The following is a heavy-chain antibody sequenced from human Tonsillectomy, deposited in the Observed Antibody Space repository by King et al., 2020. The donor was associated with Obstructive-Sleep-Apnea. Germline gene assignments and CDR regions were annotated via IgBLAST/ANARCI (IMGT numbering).Heavy chain of an antibody. J-gene: IGHJ1*01. Sequence: QLQESGPGLVKPSETLSLTCTVSGGSISSSSYYWGWIRQPPGKGLEWIGSIYYSGSTYYNPSLKSRVTISVDTSKNQFSLKLSSVTAADTAVYYCASYSSSWYGQYFQHWGQGTLVTVSS. CDR3: ASYSSSWYGQYFQH. D-gene: IGHD6-13*01. V-gene: IGHV4-39*01. CDR1: GGSISSSSYY. CDR2: IYYSGST.